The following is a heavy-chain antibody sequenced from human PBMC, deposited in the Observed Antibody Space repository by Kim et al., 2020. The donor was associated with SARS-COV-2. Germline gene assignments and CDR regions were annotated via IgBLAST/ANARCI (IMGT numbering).Heavy chain of an antibody. J-gene: IGHJ4*02. D-gene: IGHD3-10*01. CDR2: ISGPGGEK. Sequence: GGSLRLSCAASGFNFITYAMTWVRQAPGKGLEWVSVISGPGGEKNYVDSVKGRFTISRDNSKSTLFLQMDSLTVEDTAIYFCARGYFGSGSFYDQWGQGTLVTVSA. CDR1: GFNFITYA. V-gene: IGHV3-23*01. CDR3: ARGYFGSGSFYDQ.